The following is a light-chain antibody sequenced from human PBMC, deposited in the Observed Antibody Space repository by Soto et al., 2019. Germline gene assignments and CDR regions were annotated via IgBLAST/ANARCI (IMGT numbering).Light chain of an antibody. J-gene: IGLJ2*01. Sequence: QPVLTQPPSASGTPGQRVTISCSGSSFNIGGNTVNWYQQVTGTAPKLLINSNNQRPSGVPDRFSGSKSGTSASLAISGLQSEDEADYYCAAWDDSLNGVVFGGGTQLTVL. V-gene: IGLV1-44*01. CDR3: AAWDDSLNGVV. CDR1: SFNIGGNT. CDR2: SNN.